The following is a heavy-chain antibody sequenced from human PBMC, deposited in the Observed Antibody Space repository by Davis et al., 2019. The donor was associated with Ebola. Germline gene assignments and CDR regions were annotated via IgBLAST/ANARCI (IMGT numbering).Heavy chain of an antibody. CDR3: ASLGYYYDSSGFDAFDI. Sequence: ASVKVSCKASGYTLTNYYMHWVRQAPGQGLEWMGMINPSGGSTSYAQKFQGRVTMTRDTSTSTVYMELSSLRSEDTAVYYCASLGYYYDSSGFDAFDIWGQGTMVTVSS. CDR1: GYTLTNYY. V-gene: IGHV1-46*01. CDR2: INPSGGST. J-gene: IGHJ3*02. D-gene: IGHD3-22*01.